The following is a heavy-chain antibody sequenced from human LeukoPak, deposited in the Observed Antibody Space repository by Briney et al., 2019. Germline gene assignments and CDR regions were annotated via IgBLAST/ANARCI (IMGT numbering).Heavy chain of an antibody. D-gene: IGHD4-23*01. CDR3: ARDVSYHGGDWFDP. V-gene: IGHV3-48*03. CDR2: ISSAASTR. J-gene: IGHJ5*02. Sequence: GGALRLSCSASGVTFSSFAMNWVRQAPGEGLEGGSYISSAASTRYYADSVKGRFTISRDNAKNSLYLQLNSLRTEDTAVYYCARDVSYHGGDWFDPWGQGTLVTGAS. CDR1: GVTFSSFA.